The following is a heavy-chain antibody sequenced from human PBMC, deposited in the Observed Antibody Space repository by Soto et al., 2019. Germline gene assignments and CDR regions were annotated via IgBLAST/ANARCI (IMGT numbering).Heavy chain of an antibody. V-gene: IGHV4-31*03. CDR2: IYYSGST. Sequence: PSETLSLTCTVSGGSISSGGYYWSWIRQHPGKGLEWIGYIYYSGSTYYNPSLKSRVTISVDTSKNQFSLKLSSVTAADTAVYYCARSGYSYGPNPLLSWGQGTMVTVSA. CDR1: GGSISSGGYY. J-gene: IGHJ5*02. CDR3: ARSGYSYGPNPLLS. D-gene: IGHD5-18*01.